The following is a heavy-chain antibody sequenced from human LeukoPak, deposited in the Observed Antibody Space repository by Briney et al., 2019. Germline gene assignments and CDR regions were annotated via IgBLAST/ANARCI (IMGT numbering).Heavy chain of an antibody. CDR3: ARNNGMDV. V-gene: IGHV3-7*03. CDR1: GFALSSHW. J-gene: IGHJ6*02. CDR2: VKRDGSET. Sequence: GGSLRLSCAACGFALSSHWMTWVRQVPGRGPEWVANVKRDGSETYYLDSVKGRVTISKEKAKNSLYLQMTSLRAEDTALYHCARNNGMDVWGQAPTVIVSS.